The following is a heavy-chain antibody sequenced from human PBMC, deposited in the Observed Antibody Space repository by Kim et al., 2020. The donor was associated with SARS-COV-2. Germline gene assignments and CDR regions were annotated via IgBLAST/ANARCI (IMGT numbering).Heavy chain of an antibody. CDR3: ASLHYFGMNF. V-gene: IGHV3-7*01. J-gene: IGHJ6*02. CDR2: INDDGSGK. Sequence: GVSLRLSCATSGLPFTIQWMSWVRQAPGKGLEWVANINDDGSGKYYLDSVEGRFTVSRDNGKHSVYLQMNSLRAEDTAVYYCASLHYFGMNFWGQGTTV. CDR1: GLPFTIQW. D-gene: IGHD4-4*01.